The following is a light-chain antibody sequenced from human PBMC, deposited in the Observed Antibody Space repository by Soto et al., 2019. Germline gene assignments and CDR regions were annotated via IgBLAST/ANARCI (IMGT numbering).Light chain of an antibody. CDR2: GST. V-gene: IGLV1-40*01. CDR3: QSYDNRLSAYV. J-gene: IGLJ1*01. CDR1: SSDIGAGSE. Sequence: QPVLTQPPSLSGAPGQRVTISCTGSSSDIGAGSEVHWYQQLPGTAPKLLIFGSTNRPSGVPDRFSGSKSATSASLAITGLQAEDEADYYCQSYDNRLSAYVFGTGTKLTVL.